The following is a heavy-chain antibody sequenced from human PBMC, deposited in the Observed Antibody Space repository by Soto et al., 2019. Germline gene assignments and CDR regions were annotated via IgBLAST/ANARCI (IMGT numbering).Heavy chain of an antibody. D-gene: IGHD1-26*01. J-gene: IGHJ4*02. CDR2: ISSASTTI. CDR1: GFTFSSSG. Sequence: PGGTLRLSCAVSGFTFSSSGMSWFRQAPGKGLEWVSYISSASTTISYADAVKGRFTISRDNAKSSLHLQMNSLRAEDTALYYCAKEGPYGGSFFALWGQGTLATDSS. V-gene: IGHV3-48*01. CDR3: AKEGPYGGSFFAL.